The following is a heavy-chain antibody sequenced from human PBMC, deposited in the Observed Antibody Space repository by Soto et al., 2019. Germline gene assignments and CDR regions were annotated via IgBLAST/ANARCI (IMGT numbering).Heavy chain of an antibody. V-gene: IGHV1-2*02. Sequence: ASVKVSCKASGYSFTGYNIHLVRQAPGQGLEWXGXXNPXSXGXNXXXXFQGRVTMTTDTSISTGYMEVDSLRSHDAAVYYCAREYSSAWFDFWGRGTLVTVSS. D-gene: IGHD6-19*01. CDR3: AREYSSAWFDF. J-gene: IGHJ4*02. CDR1: GYSFTGYN. CDR2: XNPXSXGX.